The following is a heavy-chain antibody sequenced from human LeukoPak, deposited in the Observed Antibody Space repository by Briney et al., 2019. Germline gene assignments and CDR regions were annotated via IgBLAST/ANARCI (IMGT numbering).Heavy chain of an antibody. J-gene: IGHJ2*01. V-gene: IGHV4-4*02. CDR2: IYHSGST. D-gene: IGHD6-19*01. CDR3: AREGEQWLVRYFDL. CDR1: GGSISSSNW. Sequence: TSETLSLTCAVSGGSISSSNWWSWVRPPPGKGLEWIGEIYHSGSTNYNPSLKSRVTISVDTSKNQFSLKLSSVTAADTAVYYCAREGEQWLVRYFDLWGRGTLVTVSS.